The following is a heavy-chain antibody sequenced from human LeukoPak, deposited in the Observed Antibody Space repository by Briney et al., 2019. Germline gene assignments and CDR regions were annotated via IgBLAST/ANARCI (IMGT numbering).Heavy chain of an antibody. CDR1: GFTFSSYS. V-gene: IGHV3-48*01. D-gene: IGHD3-16*01. J-gene: IGHJ4*02. CDR2: ISISSSTI. Sequence: PGGSLRLSCAASGFTFSSYSMNWVRQAPGKGLEWVSYISISSSTIYYADSVKGRFTISRDNAKNSLYLQMNSLRAEDTAVFYCAGLGPYHYWGQGTLVTVSS. CDR3: AGLGPYHY.